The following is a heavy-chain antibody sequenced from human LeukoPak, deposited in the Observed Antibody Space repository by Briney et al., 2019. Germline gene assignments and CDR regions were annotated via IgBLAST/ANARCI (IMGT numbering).Heavy chain of an antibody. Sequence: GESLQISFKGSGYRFNAYWIAWVRQMPGKGLEWMGIIYPDDSDTRYSPSFQGQVTISADKSVRTAYLQWSSLKASDTAMYYCARPNITSYYDSRGYDAFDVWGQGTMVPVSS. CDR1: GYRFNAYW. D-gene: IGHD3-22*01. CDR3: ARPNITSYYDSRGYDAFDV. J-gene: IGHJ3*01. V-gene: IGHV5-51*01. CDR2: IYPDDSDT.